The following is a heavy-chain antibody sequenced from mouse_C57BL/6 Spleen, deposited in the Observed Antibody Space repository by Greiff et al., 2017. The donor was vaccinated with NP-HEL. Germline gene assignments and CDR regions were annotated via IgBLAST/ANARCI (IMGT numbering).Heavy chain of an antibody. D-gene: IGHD3-3*01. Sequence: DVQLQESGPGLVKPSQSLSLTCSVTGYSITSGYYWNWIRQFPGNKLEWMGYISYDGSNNYNPSLKNRISITRDTSKNQFFLKLNSVTTEDTATYYCARGMAVPIDYWGQGTTLTVSS. J-gene: IGHJ2*01. CDR3: ARGMAVPIDY. V-gene: IGHV3-6*01. CDR2: ISYDGSN. CDR1: GYSITSGYY.